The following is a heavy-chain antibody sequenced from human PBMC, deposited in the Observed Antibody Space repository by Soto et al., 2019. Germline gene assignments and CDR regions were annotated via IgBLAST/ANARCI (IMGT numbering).Heavy chain of an antibody. J-gene: IGHJ6*02. CDR3: AREPGSGRYYDFWSGQVEGMDV. D-gene: IGHD3-3*01. CDR2: IIPIFGTA. Sequence: QVQLVQSGAEVKKPGSSVKVSCKASGGTFSSYAISWVRQAPGQGLEWMGGIIPIFGTANYAQKFQGRVTITADESTSTAYMELSSLGSEDTAGYCCAREPGSGRYYDFWSGQVEGMDVWGQGTTVTVSS. V-gene: IGHV1-69*01. CDR1: GGTFSSYA.